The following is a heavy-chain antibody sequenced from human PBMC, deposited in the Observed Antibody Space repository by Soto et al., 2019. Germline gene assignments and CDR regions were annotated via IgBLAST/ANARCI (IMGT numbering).Heavy chain of an antibody. Sequence: SETLSLTCTVSGGSISSGGYYWSWIRQHPGKGLEWIGYIYYSGSTYYNPSLKSRVTISVDTSKNQFSLKLSSVTAADTAVYYCARAPETRRITISYFDYWGQGTLVTVSS. J-gene: IGHJ4*02. D-gene: IGHD3-9*01. CDR3: ARAPETRRITISYFDY. V-gene: IGHV4-31*03. CDR1: GGSISSGGYY. CDR2: IYYSGST.